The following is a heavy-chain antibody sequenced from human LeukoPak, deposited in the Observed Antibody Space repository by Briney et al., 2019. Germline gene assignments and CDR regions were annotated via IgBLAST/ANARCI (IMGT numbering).Heavy chain of an antibody. CDR2: IYTSGST. CDR1: GGSISSGSYY. CDR3: ARGYGDYAGDNWFDP. J-gene: IGHJ5*02. D-gene: IGHD4-17*01. Sequence: SETLSLTCTVSGGSISSGSYYWSWIRQPAGKGLEWIGRIYTSGSTNYNPSLKSRVTISVDTSKNRFSLKLSSVTAADTAVYYCARGYGDYAGDNWFDPWGQGTLVTVSS. V-gene: IGHV4-61*02.